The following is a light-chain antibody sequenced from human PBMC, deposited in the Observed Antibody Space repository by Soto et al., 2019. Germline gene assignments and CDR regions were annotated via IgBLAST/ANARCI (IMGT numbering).Light chain of an antibody. CDR1: SSDIGSYNL. CDR3: SSYAGSRTYVV. J-gene: IGLJ2*01. CDR2: EAY. V-gene: IGLV2-23*01. Sequence: QSVLTQPASVSGSPGQSITISCTGSSSDIGSYNLVSWYQKEPGKAPKLVIYEAYKRPSGVSARFSGSKSGNTASLTISGLQAEDEADYYCSSYAGSRTYVVFGGGTQLTV.